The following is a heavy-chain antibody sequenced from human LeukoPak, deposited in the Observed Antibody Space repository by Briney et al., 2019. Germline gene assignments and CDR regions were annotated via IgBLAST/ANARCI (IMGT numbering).Heavy chain of an antibody. D-gene: IGHD3-22*01. CDR1: GFTFSSYS. J-gene: IGHJ4*02. Sequence: GGSLRLSCAASGFTFSSYSMNWVRQAPGKGLEWVSSISSSSSYIYYADSVKGRFTISRDNAKNSLYLQMNSLRAEDTAVYYCAKDPTYYYDSSGWYYFDYWGQGTLVTVSS. CDR2: ISSSSSYI. CDR3: AKDPTYYYDSSGWYYFDY. V-gene: IGHV3-21*01.